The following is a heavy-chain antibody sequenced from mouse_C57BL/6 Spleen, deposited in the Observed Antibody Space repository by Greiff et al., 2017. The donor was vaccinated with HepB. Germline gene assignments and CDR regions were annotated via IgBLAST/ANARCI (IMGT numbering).Heavy chain of an antibody. J-gene: IGHJ4*01. CDR3: ARHDGSNYYYAMDY. CDR2: ISSGGSYT. V-gene: IGHV5-6*01. CDR1: GFTFSSYG. D-gene: IGHD2-5*01. Sequence: EVKLMESGGDLVKPGGSLKLSCAASGFTFSSYGMSWVRQTPDKRLEWVATISSGGSYTYYPDSVKGRFTISRDNAKNTLYLQMSSLKSEDTAMYYCARHDGSNYYYAMDYWGQGTSVTVSS.